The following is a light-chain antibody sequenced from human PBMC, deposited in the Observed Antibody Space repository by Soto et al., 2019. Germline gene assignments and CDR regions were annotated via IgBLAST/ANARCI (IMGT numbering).Light chain of an antibody. V-gene: IGKV1-27*01. CDR3: QKYDSAPYT. J-gene: IGKJ2*01. Sequence: DIPMTQSPSSLSASVGDRDTITCRARQGISNYFGWYQQKPGKDPKLLIYAVPTFQSGVPSSVSGSGSGTEFILTISSLQPEDVETYYCQKYDSAPYTFGQGTKLEIK. CDR1: QGISNY. CDR2: AVP.